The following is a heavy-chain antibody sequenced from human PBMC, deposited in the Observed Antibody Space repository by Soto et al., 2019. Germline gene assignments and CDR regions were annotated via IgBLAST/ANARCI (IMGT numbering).Heavy chain of an antibody. CDR3: ARGSGIVALPGELEDVNYDY. CDR1: GQSFSGHS. V-gene: IGHV4-34*01. J-gene: IGHJ4*02. CDR2: INESGRT. Sequence: QVQLQQWGAGLVKPSETLSLSCAVYGQSFSGHSWAWIRQPPGKGQDLLGEINESGRTNYNPSLMSRVTISTDTSKNQFSLKLSSVRAADTAAYFCARGSGIVALPGELEDVNYDYWGQGTLVNVSS. D-gene: IGHD1-1*01.